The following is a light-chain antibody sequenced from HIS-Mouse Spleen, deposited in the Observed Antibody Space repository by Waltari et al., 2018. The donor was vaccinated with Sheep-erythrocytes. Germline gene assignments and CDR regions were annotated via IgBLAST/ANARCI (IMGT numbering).Light chain of an antibody. V-gene: IGKV1D-13*01. CDR1: QGISSA. J-gene: IGKJ1*01. CDR2: DAS. CDR3: QQFNNYPRT. Sequence: AIQLTQSPSSLSASVGDRVTITCRASQGISSALAWYQQKPGKAPKLLIYDASSLESGVPSRFSGSGAGTDFTLTISSLQPEDFATYDCQQFNNYPRTFGQGTKVEIK.